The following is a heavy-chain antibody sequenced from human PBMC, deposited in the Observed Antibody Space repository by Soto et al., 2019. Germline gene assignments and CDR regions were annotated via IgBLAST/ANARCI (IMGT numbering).Heavy chain of an antibody. D-gene: IGHD6-19*01. J-gene: IGHJ4*02. V-gene: IGHV1-18*01. Sequence: ASVKVSCKASGYTFTSYGISWVRQAPGQGLEWMGWISAYNGNTNYAQKLQGRVTMTTDTSTSTASMELRSLRSDDTAVYYCARDSKAVAAFDYWGQGTLVTVSS. CDR2: ISAYNGNT. CDR3: ARDSKAVAAFDY. CDR1: GYTFTSYG.